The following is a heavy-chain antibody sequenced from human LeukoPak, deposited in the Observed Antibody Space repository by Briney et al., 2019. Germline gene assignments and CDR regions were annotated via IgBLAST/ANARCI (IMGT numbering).Heavy chain of an antibody. CDR3: ARRMYYYDSSGYGGYWLDP. J-gene: IGHJ5*02. Sequence: PPETLSLTCTVSGGSISSYYWSWIRQPPGKGLEWIGYIYYSGSTNYNPSLKSRVTISVDTSKNQFSLKLSSVTAADTAVCYCARRMYYYDSSGYGGYWLDPWGQGTLVTVSS. D-gene: IGHD3-22*01. CDR1: GGSISSYY. CDR2: IYYSGST. V-gene: IGHV4-59*08.